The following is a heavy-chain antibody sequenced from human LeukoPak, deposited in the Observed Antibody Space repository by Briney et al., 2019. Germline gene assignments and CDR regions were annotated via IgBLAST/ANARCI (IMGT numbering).Heavy chain of an antibody. V-gene: IGHV3-7*01. D-gene: IGHD4-23*01. CDR2: INQDVSQI. CDR3: ARLRNVGGNPHPFNV. CDR1: GFTFRSYW. Sequence: GGSLRLSCAASGFTFRSYWMSWVRQAPGKGLEWVATINQDVSQIKYVDSVKGRFTISRDNAKKSLYLQMNSLRAEDTAVYYCARLRNVGGNPHPFNVWGQGTTVTVSS. J-gene: IGHJ3*01.